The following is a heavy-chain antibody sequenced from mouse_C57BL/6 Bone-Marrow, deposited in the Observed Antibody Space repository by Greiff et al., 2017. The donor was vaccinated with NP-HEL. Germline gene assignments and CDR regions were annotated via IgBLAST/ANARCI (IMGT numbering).Heavy chain of an antibody. D-gene: IGHD3-1*01. J-gene: IGHJ2*01. V-gene: IGHV5-12*01. CDR1: GFTFSDYY. CDR2: ISNGGGST. CDR3: ERHRGGYYFDY. Sequence: DVKLVESGGGLVQPGGSLKLSCAASGFTFSDYYMYWVRQTPEKRLEWVAYISNGGGSTYYPDTVKGRFTISRDNAKNTLYLQMSSLKSEDTAMYDCERHRGGYYFDYWGQGTTLTVSS.